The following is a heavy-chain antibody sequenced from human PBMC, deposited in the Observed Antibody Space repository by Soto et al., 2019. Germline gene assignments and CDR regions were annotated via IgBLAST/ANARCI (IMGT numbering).Heavy chain of an antibody. V-gene: IGHV4-59*01. D-gene: IGHD2-2*02. CDR1: GGSISRYY. Sequence: PSETLSLTCTVSGGSISRYYWSWIRQPPGKGLEWIGYIYYSGSTNYNPSLKSRVTISVDTSKNQFSLKLSSVTAADTAVYYCARVYLLRGADWFDPWGQGTLVTVSS. J-gene: IGHJ5*02. CDR3: ARVYLLRGADWFDP. CDR2: IYYSGST.